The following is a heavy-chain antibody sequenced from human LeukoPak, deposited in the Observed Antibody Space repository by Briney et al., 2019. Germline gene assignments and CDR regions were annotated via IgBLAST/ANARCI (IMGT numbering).Heavy chain of an antibody. CDR1: GFTFSSYA. Sequence: PGGSLRLSCAVSGFTFSSYAMSWVRQAPGRGLEWVSAISGSGGSTYYADSVKGRFTISRDNSKNTLYLQMNSLRAEDTAVYYCAKDQIGSYNAFDIWGQGTMVTVSS. V-gene: IGHV3-23*01. CDR2: ISGSGGST. D-gene: IGHD1-26*01. CDR3: AKDQIGSYNAFDI. J-gene: IGHJ3*02.